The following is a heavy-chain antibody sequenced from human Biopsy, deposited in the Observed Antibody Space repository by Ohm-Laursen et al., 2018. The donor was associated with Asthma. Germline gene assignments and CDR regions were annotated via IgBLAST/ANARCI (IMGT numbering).Heavy chain of an antibody. CDR1: GYTFNSAG. V-gene: IGHV1-18*01. CDR2: ISVYNGNT. Sequence: DSVKVSCKASGYTFNSAGITGVRQAPGQGLEWMGWISVYNGNTKVAQKLQDRVTMITDTSTSTAYMELRSLRSDDTAVYFCARAVDYSRYYGIDVWGQGTTVTVS. J-gene: IGHJ6*02. CDR3: ARAVDYSRYYGIDV. D-gene: IGHD3-10*01.